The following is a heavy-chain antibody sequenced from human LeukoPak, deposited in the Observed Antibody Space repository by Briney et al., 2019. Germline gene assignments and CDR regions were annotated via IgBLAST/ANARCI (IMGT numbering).Heavy chain of an antibody. J-gene: IGHJ5*02. V-gene: IGHV1-8*01. Sequence: ASVKVSCKASGYTFTSYDINWVRQATGQGHEWMGWMNPNSGNTGYAQKFQGRVTMTRNTSISTAYMELSSPRSEDTAVYYCAAVGATGWFDPWGQGTLVTVSS. D-gene: IGHD1-26*01. CDR1: GYTFTSYD. CDR3: AAVGATGWFDP. CDR2: MNPNSGNT.